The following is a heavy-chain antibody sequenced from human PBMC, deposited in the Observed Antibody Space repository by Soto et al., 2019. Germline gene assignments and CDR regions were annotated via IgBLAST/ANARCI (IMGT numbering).Heavy chain of an antibody. CDR2: ISSSGSTI. D-gene: IGHD6-13*01. J-gene: IGHJ6*03. V-gene: IGHV3-11*01. CDR3: AAAAGLSYYYYYYMDV. Sequence: QVQLVESGGGLVKPGGSLRLSCAASGFTFSDYYMSWIRQAPGKGLEWVSYISSSGSTIYYADSVKGRFTISRDNAKNSLYLQMNSLRAADTAEYYCAAAAGLSYYYYYYMDVWGKGTSVTVSS. CDR1: GFTFSDYY.